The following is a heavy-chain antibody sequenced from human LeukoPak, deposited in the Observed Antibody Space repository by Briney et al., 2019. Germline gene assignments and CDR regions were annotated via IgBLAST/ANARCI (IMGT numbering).Heavy chain of an antibody. D-gene: IGHD5-24*01. V-gene: IGHV3-21*01. Sequence: PGGSLRLSCAASGFTFSSYSMNWVRQAPGKGLEGVSSISSSSSYIYYADSVKGRFTISRDNAKNSLYLLMNSLRAEDTAVYYCARDYIRDGYPWGFDYWGRGTLVTVSS. CDR1: GFTFSSYS. CDR2: ISSSSSYI. CDR3: ARDYIRDGYPWGFDY. J-gene: IGHJ4*02.